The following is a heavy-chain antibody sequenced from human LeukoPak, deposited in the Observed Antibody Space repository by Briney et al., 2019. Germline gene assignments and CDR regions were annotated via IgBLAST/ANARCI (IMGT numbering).Heavy chain of an antibody. CDR2: IKQDGSEK. V-gene: IGHV3-7*01. Sequence: PGGSLRLSCAASGFTFSSYWTSWVRQAPGKGLEWVANIKQDGSEKYYVDSVKGRFTISRDNAKNSLYLQMNSLRAEDTAVYYCARRYDFWSGHYWGQGTLVTVSS. J-gene: IGHJ4*02. CDR1: GFTFSSYW. D-gene: IGHD3-3*01. CDR3: ARRYDFWSGHY.